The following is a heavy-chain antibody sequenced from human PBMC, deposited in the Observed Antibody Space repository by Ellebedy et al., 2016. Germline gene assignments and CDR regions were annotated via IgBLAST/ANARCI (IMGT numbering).Heavy chain of an antibody. D-gene: IGHD3-10*01. CDR1: GFTFSNAW. CDR3: TTGSMLVRGVIRDY. Sequence: GESLKISCAASGFTFSNAWMSWVRQAPGKGLEWVGRIKSKTDGGTTDYAAPVKGRFTISRDDSKNTLYLQMNSLKTEDTAVYCCTTGSMLVRGVIRDYWGQGTLVTVSS. V-gene: IGHV3-15*01. J-gene: IGHJ4*02. CDR2: IKSKTDGGTT.